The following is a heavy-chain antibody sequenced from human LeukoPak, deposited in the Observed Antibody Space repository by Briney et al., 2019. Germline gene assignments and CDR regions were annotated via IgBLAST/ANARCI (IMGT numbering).Heavy chain of an antibody. J-gene: IGHJ4*02. CDR2: VAPHNGNT. D-gene: IGHD5-24*01. CDR3: TRDFSSKMATITDI. CDR1: GYTFLDYG. Sequence: GSVKVSCKASGYTFLDYGISWLRQAPGQGLEWVGWVAPHNGNTEYSQKFQGRVTLTTDTLTNTAFIELTSLSPDDTAIYYCTRDFSSKMATITDIWGQGTLVAVSS. V-gene: IGHV1-18*01.